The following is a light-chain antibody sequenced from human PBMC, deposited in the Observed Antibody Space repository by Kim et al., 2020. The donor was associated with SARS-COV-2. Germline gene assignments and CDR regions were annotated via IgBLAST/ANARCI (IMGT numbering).Light chain of an antibody. Sequence: QSVTISCTGTSVDLGSDNHVSWYQQHPDKAPKLLIYDVNKRPSGIPDRFSGSKSGNTASLTVSGLQADDDADYYCTSYTAGTTFYVFGTGTKVTVL. CDR3: TSYTAGTTFYV. CDR2: DVN. CDR1: SVDLGSDNH. J-gene: IGLJ1*01. V-gene: IGLV2-8*01.